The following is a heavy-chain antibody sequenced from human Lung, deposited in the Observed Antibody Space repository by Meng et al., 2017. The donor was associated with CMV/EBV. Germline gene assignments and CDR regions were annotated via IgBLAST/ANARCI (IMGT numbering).Heavy chain of an antibody. D-gene: IGHD3-10*01. V-gene: IGHV4-31*03. CDR1: GGSISIGGSD. CDR3: ARASYGSGSPLGESWFDP. J-gene: IGHJ5*02. Sequence: QWQVQESCQRLAYTSQTPSLTCTVSGGSISIGGSDWSWIRQHPGKGLEWIGYIHSSGSTYYNPSLRSRLTISVDTSKNQFSLKLSSVTAADTAVYYCARASYGSGSPLGESWFDPWGQGTLVTVSS. CDR2: IHSSGST.